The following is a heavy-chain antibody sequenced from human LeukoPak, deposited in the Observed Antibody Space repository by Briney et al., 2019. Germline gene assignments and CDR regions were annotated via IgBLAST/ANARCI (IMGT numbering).Heavy chain of an antibody. J-gene: IGHJ6*02. CDR1: GFTFSSYS. CDR3: ARDPQNYYDSSGFPWDYYGMDV. V-gene: IGHV3-48*04. CDR2: ISSSSSTI. Sequence: PGGSLRLSCAASGFTFSSYSMNWVRQAPGKGLEWVSYISSSSSTIYYADSVKGRFTISRDNAKNSLYLQMNSLRAEDTAVYYCARDPQNYYDSSGFPWDYYGMDVRGQGTTVTVSS. D-gene: IGHD3-22*01.